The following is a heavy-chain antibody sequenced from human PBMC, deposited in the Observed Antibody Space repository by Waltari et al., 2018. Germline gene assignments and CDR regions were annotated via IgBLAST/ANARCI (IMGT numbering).Heavy chain of an antibody. J-gene: IGHJ4*02. Sequence: VQLVESGGGVVQPGRSLSLSCAASGFTSSNYWMSWVRQAPGKGLEWVANINQDGNQKYYVDSVKGRFTISRDIAKNSVYLQMKSLRAEDTAAYYCARGGYGAYFDNWGQGALVGVSS. CDR1: GFTSSNYW. CDR3: ARGGYGAYFDN. V-gene: IGHV3-7*03. CDR2: INQDGNQK. D-gene: IGHD6-13*01.